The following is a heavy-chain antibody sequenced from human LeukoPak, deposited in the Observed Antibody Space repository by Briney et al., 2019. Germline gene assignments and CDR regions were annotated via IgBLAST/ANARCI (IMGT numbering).Heavy chain of an antibody. CDR1: GFTFSSYA. CDR2: ISYDGSNK. J-gene: IGHJ4*02. Sequence: GGSLRLSCAASGFTFSSYAMHWVRQAPGKGLEWVAVISYDGSNKYYADSVKGRFTISRDNAKNSLYLQMNSLRAEDTAVYYCARSFPWYCSSTSCYKEGYFDYWGQGTLVTVSS. CDR3: ARSFPWYCSSTSCYKEGYFDY. D-gene: IGHD2-2*02. V-gene: IGHV3-30-3*01.